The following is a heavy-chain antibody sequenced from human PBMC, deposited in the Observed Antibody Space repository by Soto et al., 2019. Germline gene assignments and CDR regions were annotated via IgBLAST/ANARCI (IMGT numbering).Heavy chain of an antibody. CDR2: INPSGGST. J-gene: IGHJ6*02. CDR1: GYTFTSYY. Sequence: ASVKVSCKASGYTFTSYYMHWVRQAPGQGLEWMGIINPSGGSTSYAQKFQGRVTMTRDTSTSTVYMELSSLRSEDTAVYYCARTKLGCCSSTSCYKARLSTPDYYGMDVWGQGTTVTVSS. D-gene: IGHD2-2*02. CDR3: ARTKLGCCSSTSCYKARLSTPDYYGMDV. V-gene: IGHV1-46*01.